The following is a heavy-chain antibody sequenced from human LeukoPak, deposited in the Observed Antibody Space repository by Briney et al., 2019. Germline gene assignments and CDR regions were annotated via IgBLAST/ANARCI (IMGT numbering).Heavy chain of an antibody. CDR1: GGSIRSYS. CDR3: ARDTYYYGSGSPLVGFDH. J-gene: IGHJ4*02. V-gene: IGHV4-59*01. Sequence: SETLSLTCSVSGGSIRSYSWSWIRQPPGKGLEWIGNVYDSGSTNYNPSLKSRVTISVDTPKNQSSLKLSSVTAADTAVYYCARDTYYYGSGSPLVGFDHWGQGTLVTVSS. D-gene: IGHD3-10*01. CDR2: VYDSGST.